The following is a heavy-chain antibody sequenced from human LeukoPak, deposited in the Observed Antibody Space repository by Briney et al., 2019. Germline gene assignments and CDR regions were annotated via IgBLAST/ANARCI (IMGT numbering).Heavy chain of an antibody. D-gene: IGHD3-16*01. CDR2: INPNSGGT. V-gene: IGHV1-2*02. CDR3: AREMINDLSFDY. CDR1: GYPFTDYY. Sequence: ASVKVSCXSSGYPFTDYYIHWVRQAPGQGLEYMGWINPNSGGTNYAQKFEGRVTMTRDTSINTAYMELSRLRSDDTAVYFCAREMINDLSFDYWGQGTLVTVSS. J-gene: IGHJ4*02.